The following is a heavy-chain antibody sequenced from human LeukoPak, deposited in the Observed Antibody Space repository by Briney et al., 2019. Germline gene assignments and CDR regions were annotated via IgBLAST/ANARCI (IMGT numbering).Heavy chain of an antibody. D-gene: IGHD3-9*01. V-gene: IGHV4-59*01. Sequence: PSETLSLTCTVSGGSISSYYWSWIRQPSGKGLEWIGYIYYSGSTNYNPSLKSRVTISVDTSKNQFSLKLSSVTAADTAVYYCASLYDILTGSWFDPWGQGTLVTVSS. J-gene: IGHJ5*02. CDR1: GGSISSYY. CDR3: ASLYDILTGSWFDP. CDR2: IYYSGST.